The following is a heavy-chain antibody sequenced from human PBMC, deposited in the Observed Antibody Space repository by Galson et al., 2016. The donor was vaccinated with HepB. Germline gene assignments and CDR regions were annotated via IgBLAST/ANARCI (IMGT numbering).Heavy chain of an antibody. CDR3: ARGMYYYDSSGYPGPFDY. D-gene: IGHD3-22*01. J-gene: IGHJ4*02. Sequence: SLRLSCAVSDFSVSVSYMSWVRQAPGKGLEWVSVLYRGGYTNYADSVKGRFTISRDNSKNTVYLQMNSLRAEDTAVYYCARGMYYYDSSGYPGPFDYWGQGTLVTVSS. CDR1: DFSVSVSY. V-gene: IGHV3-53*01. CDR2: LYRGGYT.